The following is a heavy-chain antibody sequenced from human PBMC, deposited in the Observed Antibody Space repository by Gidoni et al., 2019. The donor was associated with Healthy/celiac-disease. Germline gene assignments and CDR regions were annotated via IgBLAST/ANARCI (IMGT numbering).Heavy chain of an antibody. Sequence: QVQLQESGPGLVKPSETLSLTCTVSGGSISSYYWSWIRQPPGKGLEWIGYIYYSGSTHYNPSLKSRVTISVDTSKNQFSLKLSSVTAADTAVYYCARRFGAQRNNWFDPWGQGTLVTVSS. CDR2: IYYSGST. V-gene: IGHV4-59*08. D-gene: IGHD3-10*01. CDR3: ARRFGAQRNNWFDP. CDR1: GGSISSYY. J-gene: IGHJ5*02.